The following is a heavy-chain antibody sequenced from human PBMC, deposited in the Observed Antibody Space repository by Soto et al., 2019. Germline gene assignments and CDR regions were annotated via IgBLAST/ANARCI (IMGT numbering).Heavy chain of an antibody. Sequence: EAQLVESGGDLVKPGGSLRLSCAASGFTFSNAWMNWVRQAPGKGLEWVGRIKSKADGGTTDYAAPVEGRFIISRDDSKNTLYLQMNSLTIEDTALYYCTPLTTVISPWGQGTLVTVSS. J-gene: IGHJ5*02. CDR3: TPLTTVISP. V-gene: IGHV3-15*07. CDR2: IKSKADGGTT. D-gene: IGHD4-17*01. CDR1: GFTFSNAW.